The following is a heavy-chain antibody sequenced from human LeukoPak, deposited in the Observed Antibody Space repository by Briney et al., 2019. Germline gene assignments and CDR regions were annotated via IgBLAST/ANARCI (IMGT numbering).Heavy chain of an antibody. CDR3: AREGGPATNWFDP. CDR1: GYTFTGYY. CDR2: INPNTGGT. J-gene: IGHJ5*02. D-gene: IGHD2-15*01. Sequence: ASVKLSCKASGYTFTGYYMHWVRQAPGQGLEWMGWINPNTGGTNYAQKFQGRVTMTRDTSISTVYMELSRLRSHDTAVYYCAREGGPATNWFDPWGQGNLVTVSS. V-gene: IGHV1-2*02.